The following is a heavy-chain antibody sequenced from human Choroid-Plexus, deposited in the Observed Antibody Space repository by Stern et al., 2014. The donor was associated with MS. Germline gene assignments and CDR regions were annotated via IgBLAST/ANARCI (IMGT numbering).Heavy chain of an antibody. D-gene: IGHD2/OR15-2a*01. V-gene: IGHV3-30*18. J-gene: IGHJ5*02. CDR2: VSHDGSYK. Sequence: VQLVESGGGVVQPGRPLRLSCVASGFTFGSCAMHWVRQAPGKGLEWVAGVSHDGSYKEYADSVKGRFTISRDNSQNTLYMQMSSLRPEDTAVYYCAKDRQYLTYFFDHWGQGSLVTVSS. CDR1: GFTFGSCA. CDR3: AKDRQYLTYFFDH.